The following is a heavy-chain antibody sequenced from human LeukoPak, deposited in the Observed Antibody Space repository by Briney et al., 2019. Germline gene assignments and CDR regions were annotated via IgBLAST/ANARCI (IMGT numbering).Heavy chain of an antibody. Sequence: SQTLSLTCAISGDGVSSNSAAWNWIRQSPSRGLEWLGRTYYRSKWYNDYAVSVKGRITVNPDTSKNQFSLQLNSVTPEDTAVYYCAKIVGVTIDVWGQGTLVTVSS. CDR2: TYYRSKWYN. CDR3: AKIVGVTIDV. D-gene: IGHD1-26*01. V-gene: IGHV6-1*01. J-gene: IGHJ4*02. CDR1: GDGVSSNSAA.